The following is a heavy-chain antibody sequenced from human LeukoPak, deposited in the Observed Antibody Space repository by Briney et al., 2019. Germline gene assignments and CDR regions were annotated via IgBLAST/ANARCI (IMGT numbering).Heavy chain of an antibody. J-gene: IGHJ4*02. D-gene: IGHD3-3*01. V-gene: IGHV4-38-2*01. CDR3: ASSAWSGYSLQFDY. CDR2: IYHSGST. Sequence: PSETLSLTCAVSGYSISSGYYWGWIRQPPGKGLEWIGSIYHSGSTYYNPSLKSRVTISVDTSKNQFSLKLSSVTAADTAVYYCASSAWSGYSLQFDYWGQGTLVTVSS. CDR1: GYSISSGYY.